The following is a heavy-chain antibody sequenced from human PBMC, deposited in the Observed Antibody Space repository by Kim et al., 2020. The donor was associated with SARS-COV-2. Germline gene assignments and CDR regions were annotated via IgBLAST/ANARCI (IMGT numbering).Heavy chain of an antibody. CDR1: GFTFSSYS. CDR3: ARDHVPYCSGGSCYEDYYEDYGMDV. J-gene: IGHJ6*02. Sequence: GGSLRLSCAASGFTFSSYSMNWVRQAPGKGLEWVSSISSSSSYIYYADSVKGRFTISRDNAKNSLYLQMNSLRAEDTAVYYCARDHVPYCSGGSCYEDYYEDYGMDVWGQGTMVTVSS. D-gene: IGHD2-15*01. CDR2: ISSSSSYI. V-gene: IGHV3-21*01.